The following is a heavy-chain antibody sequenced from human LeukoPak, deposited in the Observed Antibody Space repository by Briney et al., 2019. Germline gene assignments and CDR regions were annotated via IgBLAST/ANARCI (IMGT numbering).Heavy chain of an antibody. Sequence: GGSLRLSCAASGFIFSSYAMHWVRQAPGKGLEWVAVVSYDGSNKYYADSVKGRFTISRDNSENTLYLQMNSLRTEDTAVYYCARDLYYYDSSGYYLDYWGQGTLVTVSS. CDR3: ARDLYYYDSSGYYLDY. V-gene: IGHV3-30*04. D-gene: IGHD3-22*01. CDR1: GFIFSSYA. CDR2: VSYDGSNK. J-gene: IGHJ4*02.